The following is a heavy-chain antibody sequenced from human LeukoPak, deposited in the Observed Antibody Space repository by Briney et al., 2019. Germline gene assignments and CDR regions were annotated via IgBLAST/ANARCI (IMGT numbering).Heavy chain of an antibody. CDR3: ARYQWLEDFEN. J-gene: IGHJ3*02. CDR1: GGSISSYY. CDR2: IYYSGST. V-gene: IGHV4-59*01. Sequence: SETLSLTCTVSGGSISSYYWSWIRQPPGKGLEWIGYIYYSGSTNYNPSLKSRVTISVDTSKNQFSLKLSSVTAADTAVYYCARYQWLEDFENWGQGTMVTVSS. D-gene: IGHD6-19*01.